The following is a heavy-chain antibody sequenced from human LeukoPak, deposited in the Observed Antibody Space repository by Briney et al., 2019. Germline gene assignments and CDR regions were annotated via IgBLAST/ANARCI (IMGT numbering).Heavy chain of an antibody. V-gene: IGHV3-74*01. J-gene: IGHJ4*02. Sequence: QPGGSLRLSCAASGFTFSYYWMHWVRQAPGKGLVWVSRISDDGSRTTYADSVKGRFAISRDNAKNTLYLQMNSLRAEDTAVYYCAGDDGFYSDSSFQDYWGQGTLVTVSS. D-gene: IGHD2/OR15-2a*01. CDR2: ISDDGSRT. CDR3: AGDDGFYSDSSFQDY. CDR1: GFTFSYYW.